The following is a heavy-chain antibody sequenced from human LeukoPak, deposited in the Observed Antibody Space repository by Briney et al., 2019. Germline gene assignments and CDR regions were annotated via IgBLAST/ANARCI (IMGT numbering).Heavy chain of an antibody. CDR3: ARRLRLLGWNYFDY. CDR2: IYYSGST. D-gene: IGHD2-2*03. V-gene: IGHV4-39*01. Sequence: PSETLSLTCTVSGGSISSSSYYWGWIRQPPGKGLEWIGSIYYSGSTYYNPSLKSRVTISVDTSKNQFSLKLSSVTAADTAVYYCARRLRLLGWNYFDYWGQGTLVTVSS. J-gene: IGHJ4*02. CDR1: GGSISSSSYY.